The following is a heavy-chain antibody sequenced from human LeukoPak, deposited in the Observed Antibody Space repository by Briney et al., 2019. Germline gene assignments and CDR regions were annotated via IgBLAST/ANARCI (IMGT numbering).Heavy chain of an antibody. CDR3: ARGGIDFWSGYYAREFDY. D-gene: IGHD3-3*01. CDR1: GYGFTSYW. CDR2: IYPGDSDT. J-gene: IGHJ4*02. V-gene: IGHV5-51*01. Sequence: GESLKISCKGSGYGFTSYWIGWVRQMPGKGLEWMGIIYPGDSDTRYSPSFQGQVTISADKSISTAYLQWSSLKASDTAMYYCARGGIDFWSGYYAREFDYWGQGTLVTVSS.